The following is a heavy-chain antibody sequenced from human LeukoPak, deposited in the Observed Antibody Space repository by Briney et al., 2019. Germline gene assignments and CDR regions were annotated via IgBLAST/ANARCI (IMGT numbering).Heavy chain of an antibody. CDR1: NYSITSGYF. V-gene: IGHV4-38-2*02. CDR2: IYHSGTT. J-gene: IGHJ4*02. D-gene: IGHD3-22*01. Sequence: SETLSLTCAVSNYSITSGYFWGWIRPPPGKGLAWIASIYHSGTTYYNPSLRNRVTLFVDTSKNQFSLKLTSLTAADTAVYYCARDGVFHDSDGYSFDYWGQGTLVTVSS. CDR3: ARDGVFHDSDGYSFDY.